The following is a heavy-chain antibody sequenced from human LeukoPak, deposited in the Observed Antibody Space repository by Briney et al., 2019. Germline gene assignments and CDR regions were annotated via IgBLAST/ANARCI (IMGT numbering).Heavy chain of an antibody. D-gene: IGHD6-13*01. Sequence: GGSLRLSCEASGFTFSTYGMHWVRQAPGKGLEWVALMSYDGSDKSYADSVKGRFAISRDNSKSTLYLQMDSLRGDDAAVYYCAKAVGSISWSFDYWGQGTLVTVSS. CDR3: AKAVGSISWSFDY. CDR1: GFTFSTYG. J-gene: IGHJ4*02. V-gene: IGHV3-30*18. CDR2: MSYDGSDK.